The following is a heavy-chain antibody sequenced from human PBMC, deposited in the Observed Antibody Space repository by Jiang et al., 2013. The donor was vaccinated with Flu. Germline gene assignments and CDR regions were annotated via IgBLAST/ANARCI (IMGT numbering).Heavy chain of an antibody. D-gene: IGHD4-17*01. CDR2: IYYSGST. CDR1: GGSISNGDYY. Sequence: PGLVKPSQALSLTCTVSGGSISNGDYYWSWIRQPPGKGLEWIGYIYYSGSTYYNPSLKSRVTISVDTSKNQFSLKLSSVTAADTAVYYCARELTTVTTQTDPLMGFDPWGQGTLVTVSS. CDR3: ARELTTVTTQTDPLMGFDP. J-gene: IGHJ5*02. V-gene: IGHV4-30-4*01.